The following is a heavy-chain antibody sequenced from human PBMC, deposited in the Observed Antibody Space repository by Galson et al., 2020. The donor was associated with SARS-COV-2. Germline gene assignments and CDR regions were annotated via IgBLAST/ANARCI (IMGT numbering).Heavy chain of an antibody. CDR1: GFTFSSYT. Sequence: GGSLRLSCVGSGFTFSSYTMNWVRQVPGKGLEWVSSITTSSTYITYADSVKGRFTISRDNAKNSLYLQMNSLRAGDTALYFCARTGTPHYDYSYYMDVWGKGTTVTVSS. J-gene: IGHJ6*03. CDR2: ITTSSTYI. D-gene: IGHD6-13*01. V-gene: IGHV3-21*01. CDR3: ARTGTPHYDYSYYMDV.